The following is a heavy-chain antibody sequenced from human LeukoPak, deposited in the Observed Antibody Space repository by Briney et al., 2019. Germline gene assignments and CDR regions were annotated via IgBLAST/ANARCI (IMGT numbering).Heavy chain of an antibody. CDR2: INSDGSST. J-gene: IGHJ4*02. CDR1: GFTFSSYW. D-gene: IGHD1-1*01. V-gene: IGHV3-74*01. Sequence: GGSLRLSCAASGFTFSSYWVHWVRQAPGKGLVWVSRINSDGSSTNYADSVKGRFTISRDNAKNSLYLQMNSLRAEDSAVYYCARNAGGIDYWGQGTLVTVSS. CDR3: ARNAGGIDY.